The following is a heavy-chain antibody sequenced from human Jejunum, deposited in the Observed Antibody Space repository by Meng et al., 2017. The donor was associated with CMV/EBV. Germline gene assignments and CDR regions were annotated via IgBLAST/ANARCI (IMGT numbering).Heavy chain of an antibody. Sequence: MTWVRQAPGKGLEWVSIIYTDYSGASTYYADSVKGRFTISRDNSKNTLYLQMNSLRAEDTAVYYCAKYDIVVVPASRPDYWGQGTLVTVSS. J-gene: IGHJ4*02. D-gene: IGHD2-2*01. CDR3: AKYDIVVVPASRPDY. CDR2: IYTDYSGAST. V-gene: IGHV3-23*03.